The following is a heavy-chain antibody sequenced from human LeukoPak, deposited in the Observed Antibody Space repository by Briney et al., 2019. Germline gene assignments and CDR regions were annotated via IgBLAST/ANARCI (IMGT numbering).Heavy chain of an antibody. CDR1: GGSISSGSYY. Sequence: PSQTLSLTCTVSGGSISSGSYYWSWIRQPAGKGLEWIGRIYTSGSTNYNPSLKSRVTISVDKSKNQFSLKLSSVTAADTAVYYCARVQDYFDYWGQGTLVTVSS. J-gene: IGHJ4*02. CDR2: IYTSGST. CDR3: ARVQDYFDY. V-gene: IGHV4-61*02.